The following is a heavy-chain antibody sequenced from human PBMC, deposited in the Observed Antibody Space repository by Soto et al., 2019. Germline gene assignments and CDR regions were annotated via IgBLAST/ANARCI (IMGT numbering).Heavy chain of an antibody. CDR3: ATGAMGYYYGMDV. V-gene: IGHV3-33*01. CDR2: IWYDGSNK. Sequence: QVQLVESGGGVVQPGRSLRLSCAASGFTFSSYGMHWVRQAPGKGLEWVAVIWYDGSNKYYADSVKGRFTISRDNSKNTLYRQMNSLRAEDTAVYYCATGAMGYYYGMDVWGQGTTVTVSS. D-gene: IGHD1-26*01. CDR1: GFTFSSYG. J-gene: IGHJ6*02.